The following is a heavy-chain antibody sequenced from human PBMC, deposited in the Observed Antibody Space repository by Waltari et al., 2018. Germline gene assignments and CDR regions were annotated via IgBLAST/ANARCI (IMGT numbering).Heavy chain of an antibody. J-gene: IGHJ6*03. CDR3: ARAGSSASDYMDV. D-gene: IGHD6-6*01. Sequence: QVQLVESGGGVVQPGRSLRLCCAASGFTFSSYAMHWVRQAPGKGLEWVAVRSYDGSNKYYADSVKGRFTISRDNSKNTLYLQMNSLRAEDTAVYYCARAGSSASDYMDVWGKGTTVTISS. CDR1: GFTFSSYA. V-gene: IGHV3-30-3*01. CDR2: RSYDGSNK.